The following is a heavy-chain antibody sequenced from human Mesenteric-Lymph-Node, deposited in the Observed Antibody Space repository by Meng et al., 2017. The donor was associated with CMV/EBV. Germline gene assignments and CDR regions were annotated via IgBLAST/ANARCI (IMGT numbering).Heavy chain of an antibody. J-gene: IGHJ5*02. D-gene: IGHD6-19*01. V-gene: IGHV4-61*01. CDR1: GDVVSSGSHY. Sequence: SGDVVSSGSHYWSWIRQPPGKGLEWIGYIYYSGRTNYYPSLKSRVTMLIDTSKNQFSLKLTSVTAADTAVYYCARDKYNSGWYLFDPWGQGTLVTVSS. CDR2: IYYSGRT. CDR3: ARDKYNSGWYLFDP.